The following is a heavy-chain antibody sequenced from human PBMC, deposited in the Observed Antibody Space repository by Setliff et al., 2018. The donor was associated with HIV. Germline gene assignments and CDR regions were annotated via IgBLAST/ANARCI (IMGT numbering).Heavy chain of an antibody. CDR2: VYNSGST. CDR3: ARDPLWMRAFDI. V-gene: IGHV4-59*12. CDR1: GGSISTYH. D-gene: IGHD2-21*01. J-gene: IGHJ3*02. Sequence: PSETLSLTCTVSGGSISTYHWSWIRQPPGKGLEWIAYVYNSGSTNYNPSLKSRLNILVDTSKNQFSLKVTSVTAADTAVYYCARDPLWMRAFDIWGQGTMVTVSS.